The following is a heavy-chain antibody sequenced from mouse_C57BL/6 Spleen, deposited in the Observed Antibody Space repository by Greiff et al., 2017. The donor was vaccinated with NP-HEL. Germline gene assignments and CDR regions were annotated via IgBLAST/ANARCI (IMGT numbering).Heavy chain of an antibody. CDR2: INPNNGGT. CDR3: ARGDGYYFYAMDY. J-gene: IGHJ4*01. Sequence: EVQLQQSGPELVKPGASVKISCKASGYTFTDYYMNWVKQSHGKSLEWIGDINPNNGGTSYNQKFKGKATLTVDKSSSTAYMELRSLTSEDSAVYYSARGDGYYFYAMDYWGQGTSVTVSS. V-gene: IGHV1-26*01. D-gene: IGHD2-3*01. CDR1: GYTFTDYY.